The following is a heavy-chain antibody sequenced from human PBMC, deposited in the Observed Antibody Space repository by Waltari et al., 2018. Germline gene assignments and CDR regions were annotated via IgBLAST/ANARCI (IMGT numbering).Heavy chain of an antibody. V-gene: IGHV3-74*01. CDR2: INSDGGTT. J-gene: IGHJ3*02. CDR3: TRGNVPLTGDEAFDI. CDR1: GFTLSSYW. D-gene: IGHD7-27*01. Sequence: EVQLVESGGGLVQPGGSLRLSCAASGFTLSSYWMHWVRQAPGKGRVWVSRINSDGGTTNYADSVKGRFTISRDNAKNTLFLQMNSLRAEDTAVYYCTRGNVPLTGDEAFDIWGQGTMVTVSS.